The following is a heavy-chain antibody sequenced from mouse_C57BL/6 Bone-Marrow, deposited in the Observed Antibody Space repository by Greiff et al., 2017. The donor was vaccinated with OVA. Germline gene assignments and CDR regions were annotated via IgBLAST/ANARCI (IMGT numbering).Heavy chain of an antibody. CDR1: GYTFTSYW. CDR3: ARFWATNWGLDY. CDR2: IYPSDSET. Sequence: QVQLQQPGAELVRPGSSVKLSCKASGYTFTSYWMDWVKQRPGQGLEWIGNIYPSDSETHYNQKFKDKATLTVDKSSSTAYMQLSSLTSEDSAVYYCARFWATNWGLDYWGQGTTLTVSS. D-gene: IGHD4-1*01. V-gene: IGHV1-61*01. J-gene: IGHJ2*01.